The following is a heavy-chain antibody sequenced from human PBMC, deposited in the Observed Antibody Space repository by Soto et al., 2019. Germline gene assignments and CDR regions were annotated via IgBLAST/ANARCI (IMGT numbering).Heavy chain of an antibody. CDR1: GGTFSSDS. D-gene: IGHD2-15*01. V-gene: IGHV1-69*12. CDR2: IIPMFDTP. Sequence: QVQLVQSGAEVKKPGSSVKVSCKASGGTFSSDSFSWVRQAPGQGLEWMGGIIPMFDTPIYAQKFQDRVTITADESTSTAYRQLGSLRSGDTAVYYCARSGGLDRDFNYWGQGSLVTVSS. J-gene: IGHJ4*02. CDR3: ARSGGLDRDFNY.